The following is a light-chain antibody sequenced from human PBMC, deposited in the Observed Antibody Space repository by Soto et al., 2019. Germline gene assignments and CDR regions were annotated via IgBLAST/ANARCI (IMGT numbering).Light chain of an antibody. CDR1: SSDVGGYNY. CDR2: DVS. J-gene: IGLJ1*01. V-gene: IGLV2-14*03. CDR3: SSYTDFNLYV. Sequence: QSALTQPASVNGSPGRWLSISRTGTSSDVGGYNYVSWYQHQPGKAPKLVIFDVSGRPSGISNRFSGSKSGNTASLTISGLRPEDEADYYCSSYTDFNLYVFGTGTKVTVL.